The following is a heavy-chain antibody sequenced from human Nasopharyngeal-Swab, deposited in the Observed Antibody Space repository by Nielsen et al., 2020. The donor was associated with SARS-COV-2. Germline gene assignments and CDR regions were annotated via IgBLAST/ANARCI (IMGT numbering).Heavy chain of an antibody. Sequence: GGSLRLSCAASGFSFSTYWMTWVRQAPGKGLEWVANIKQHGSEKYYVDSVKGRFTVSRDNPKNLLYLQVNSLRAEDTAVYYCARQGVFVPAYFHQYYMDVWGKGTTVTVSS. CDR3: ARQGVFVPAYFHQYYMDV. J-gene: IGHJ6*03. D-gene: IGHD3-16*02. CDR2: IKQHGSEK. V-gene: IGHV3-7*03. CDR1: GFSFSTYW.